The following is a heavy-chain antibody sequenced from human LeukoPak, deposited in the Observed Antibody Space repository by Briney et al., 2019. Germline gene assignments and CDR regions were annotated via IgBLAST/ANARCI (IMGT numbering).Heavy chain of an antibody. CDR2: IYTSGST. Sequence: SETLSLTCTVSGGSISSYYWSWIRQPAGKGLEWIGRIYTSGSTNYNPSLKSRVTMSVDTSKNQFSLKLSSVTAADTAVYYCAREASSGSYRGYFDYWGQGTLVTVSS. J-gene: IGHJ4*02. D-gene: IGHD3-10*01. V-gene: IGHV4-4*07. CDR3: AREASSGSYRGYFDY. CDR1: GGSISSYY.